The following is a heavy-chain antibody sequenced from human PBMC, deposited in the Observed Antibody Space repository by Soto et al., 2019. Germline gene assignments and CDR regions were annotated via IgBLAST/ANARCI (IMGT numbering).Heavy chain of an antibody. Sequence: PGGSLRLSCAASGFTFSSYAMSWVRQAPGKGLEWVSAISGSGGSTYYADSVKGRFTISRDNSKNTAYMELSSLRSEDTAVYYCATTIPITMVRGVYFDYRGQGTLVTVSS. CDR3: ATTIPITMVRGVYFDY. J-gene: IGHJ4*02. D-gene: IGHD3-10*01. CDR2: ISGSGGST. CDR1: GFTFSSYA. V-gene: IGHV3-23*01.